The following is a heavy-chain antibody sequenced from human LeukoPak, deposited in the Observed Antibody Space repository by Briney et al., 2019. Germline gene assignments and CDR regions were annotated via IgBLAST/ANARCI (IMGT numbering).Heavy chain of an antibody. CDR2: IYHSGST. CDR3: ARVELPWGNHGDY. D-gene: IGHD1-14*01. J-gene: IGHJ4*02. Sequence: SETLSLTCTVSGYSISSGYYWGWIRQPPGKGLEWIGSIYHSGSTYYNPSLKSRVTISVDTSKNQFSLKLSSVTAADTAVYYCARVELPWGNHGDYWGQGTLVTVSS. V-gene: IGHV4-38-2*02. CDR1: GYSISSGYY.